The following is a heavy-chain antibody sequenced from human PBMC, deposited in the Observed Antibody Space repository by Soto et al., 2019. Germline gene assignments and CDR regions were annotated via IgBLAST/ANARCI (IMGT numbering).Heavy chain of an antibody. V-gene: IGHV1-2*02. J-gene: IGHJ4*02. CDR3: ARGPRTKLWFPKVY. CDR1: GYTFCYYY. CDR2: ICIKNCGT. Sequence: QVQMVESGGEVQKPGTSVKVSCQASGYTFCYYYLHLLRQAPGQGLEWMGWICIKNCGTHYAPKFEGRVTLTTDTTTSTVFMGLSRLTSDDTAVYYCARGPRTKLWFPKVYWGQGTLVTVSS. D-gene: IGHD3-10*01.